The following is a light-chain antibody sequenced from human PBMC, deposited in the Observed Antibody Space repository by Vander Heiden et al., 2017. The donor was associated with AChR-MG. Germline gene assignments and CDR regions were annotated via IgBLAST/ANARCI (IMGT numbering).Light chain of an antibody. J-gene: IGKJ3*01. CDR2: SAS. CDR3: QQSYDTPFT. CDR1: QSITTY. V-gene: IGKV1-39*01. Sequence: DIQMNQSPSSLFASVGDRVTIICGASQSITTYLHWYQQKPGKAPKFLIYSASNLHSGVPSRFSGSGPGTHFTLTISSLQPEDFATYYCQQSYDTPFTFGPGTKVDIK.